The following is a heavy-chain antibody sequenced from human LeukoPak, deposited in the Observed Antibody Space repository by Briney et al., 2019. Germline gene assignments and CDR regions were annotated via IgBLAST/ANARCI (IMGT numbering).Heavy chain of an antibody. J-gene: IGHJ4*02. Sequence: SETLSLSCTVSGGSISNYYWGWIRQPPGKGLEWIGSIYYSGSTYYNPSLKSRVTISVDTSKKQFSLKLSSVTAADTALYYCAREMATIFGFDYWGQGTLVTVSS. V-gene: IGHV4-39*02. D-gene: IGHD5-24*01. CDR2: IYYSGST. CDR3: AREMATIFGFDY. CDR1: GGSISNYY.